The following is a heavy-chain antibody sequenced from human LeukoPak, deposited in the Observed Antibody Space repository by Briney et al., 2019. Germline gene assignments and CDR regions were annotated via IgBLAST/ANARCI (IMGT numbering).Heavy chain of an antibody. CDR3: ARAPSEIGGYYPEYFRH. V-gene: IGHV3-74*01. J-gene: IGHJ1*01. CDR1: GFTFRRYW. D-gene: IGHD3-22*01. CDR2: IKSDGNT. Sequence: GGSLRLSCAASGFTFRRYWMHWVRQAPGKGLVWVSRIKSDGNTNYADSVKGRFTISRDNAKNTVSLQMNSLRAEDTGVYFCARAPSEIGGYYPEYFRHWGQGTLVTVSS.